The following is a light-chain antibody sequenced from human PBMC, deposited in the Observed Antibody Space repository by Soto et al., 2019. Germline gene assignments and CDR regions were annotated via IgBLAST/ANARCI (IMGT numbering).Light chain of an antibody. J-gene: IGKJ2*01. Sequence: EIVLTQSPATLSVSPGEGATLSCRASQSVSTFLAWYQQRPGQAPRLPIYDASNRATGVPARFSGSGSGTDFTLTISNLEPEDFAVYFCQQRSNWPPNTFGQGTKLEIK. CDR2: DAS. CDR3: QQRSNWPPNT. CDR1: QSVSTF. V-gene: IGKV3-11*01.